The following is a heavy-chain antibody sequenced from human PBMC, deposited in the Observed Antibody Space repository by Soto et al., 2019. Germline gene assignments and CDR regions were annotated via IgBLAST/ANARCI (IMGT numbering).Heavy chain of an antibody. CDR3: AKADSSSGYYYYYYMDV. J-gene: IGHJ6*03. V-gene: IGHV3-23*01. CDR1: DFTFRVFA. D-gene: IGHD6-6*01. Sequence: PGGSLRLSCAASDFTFRVFAMSWVRQAPGKGLEWVSAISGSGGSTYYADSVKGRFTISRDNSKNTLYLQMNSLRAEDTAVYYCAKADSSSGYYYYYYMDVWGKGTTVTVSS. CDR2: ISGSGGST.